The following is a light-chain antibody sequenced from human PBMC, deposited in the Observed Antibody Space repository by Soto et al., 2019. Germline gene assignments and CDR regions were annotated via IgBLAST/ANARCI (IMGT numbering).Light chain of an antibody. CDR2: DAS. CDR1: QSVSSY. V-gene: IGKV3-11*01. J-gene: IGKJ4*01. Sequence: EIVLTQSPATLSLSPGERATLSCRASQSVSSYLAWYQQKPGQAPRLLIYDASNRATGIPARFSGSGSGTDFPLTISSLEPEDLAVYYCQQRSNWLTFGGGTKVEIK. CDR3: QQRSNWLT.